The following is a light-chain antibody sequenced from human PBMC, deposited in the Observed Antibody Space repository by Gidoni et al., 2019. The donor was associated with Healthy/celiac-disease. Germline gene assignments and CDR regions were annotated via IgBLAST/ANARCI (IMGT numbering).Light chain of an antibody. J-gene: IGKJ2*01. V-gene: IGKV3-15*01. CDR1: QSFSSN. CDR2: GAS. CDR3: QQYNNWPRDT. Sequence: EIVMTQSPATLSVSPGERATLSCRASQSFSSNLAWYQQKPGQAPRLLIYGASTRATGIPARCSGSGSGTEFTLTISSLQSEDFAVYYCQQYNNWPRDTFGQGTKLEIK.